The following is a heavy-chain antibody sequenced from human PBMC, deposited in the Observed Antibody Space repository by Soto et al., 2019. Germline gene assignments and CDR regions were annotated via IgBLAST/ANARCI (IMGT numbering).Heavy chain of an antibody. D-gene: IGHD3-10*01. CDR1: GGTFSSYT. Sequence: QVQLVQSGAEVKKPGSSVKVSCKTSGGTFSSYTITWVRQAPGQGLEWMGRLIPILDITNYAQKVQGRVTITSDQSTSTAYMELSSLRSEDTAVYYCARDDYPFNMVSYWGQGTLVTVSS. CDR2: LIPILDIT. CDR3: ARDDYPFNMVSY. J-gene: IGHJ4*02. V-gene: IGHV1-69*08.